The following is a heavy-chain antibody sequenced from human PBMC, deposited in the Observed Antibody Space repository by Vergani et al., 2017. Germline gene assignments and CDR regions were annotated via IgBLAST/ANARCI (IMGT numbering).Heavy chain of an antibody. J-gene: IGHJ6*04. CDR3: AREKGSAAAAGYYAIDV. CDR2: MNPNSGNT. D-gene: IGHD2-15*01. CDR1: GYTFTSDD. V-gene: IGHV1-8*01. Sequence: QVQLVQSGAEVKTPGASVKVSCKASGYTFTSDDINWVRQATGQGREWMGWMNPNSGNTGYAQKFQGRVTMTRNTSISTAYMELSSLRSEDTAVYYFAREKGSAAAAGYYAIDVWGEGTTVTVSS.